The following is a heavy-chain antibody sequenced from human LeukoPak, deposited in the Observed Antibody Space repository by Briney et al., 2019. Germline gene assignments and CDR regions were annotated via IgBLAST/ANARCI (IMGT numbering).Heavy chain of an antibody. CDR3: ARAIPIFGVVNHYYYGMDV. J-gene: IGHJ6*02. CDR2: IIPIFGTA. D-gene: IGHD3-3*01. Sequence: SVKVSCKASGGTFSSYAISWVRQAPGQGLEWMGGIIPIFGTANYAQKFQGRVTITADESTSTAYMELSSLRSEDTAVYYCARAIPIFGVVNHYYYGMDVWGQGTTVTVSS. CDR1: GGTFSSYA. V-gene: IGHV1-69*13.